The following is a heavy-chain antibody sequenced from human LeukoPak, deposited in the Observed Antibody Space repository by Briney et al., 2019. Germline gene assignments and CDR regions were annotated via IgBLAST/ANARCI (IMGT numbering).Heavy chain of an antibody. D-gene: IGHD2-2*01. V-gene: IGHV4-61*02. CDR1: GGSISSGGYY. CDR2: IYTSGST. CDR3: ARVVPAAYYFDY. J-gene: IGHJ4*02. Sequence: SQTLSLTCTVSGGSISSGGYYWSWIRQPAGKGLEWIGRIYTSGSTNYNPSLKSRVTMSVDTSKNQFSLKLSSVTAADTAVYYCARVVPAAYYFDYWGQGTLVTVSS.